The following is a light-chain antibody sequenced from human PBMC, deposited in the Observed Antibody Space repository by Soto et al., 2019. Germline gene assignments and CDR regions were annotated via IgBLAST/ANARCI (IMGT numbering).Light chain of an antibody. J-gene: IGLJ1*01. CDR1: HSDIGNYNY. CDR3: NSYREDHPRFYV. Sequence: QSALTQPASVSASPGQSITISCTGTHSDIGNYNYVSWYQHLPGKAPKLMIYDVGSRPSGVSSRFSGSKSGNTASLAISGLQAEDEADYYCNSYREDHPRFYVFGTGTKVTVL. CDR2: DVG. V-gene: IGLV2-14*03.